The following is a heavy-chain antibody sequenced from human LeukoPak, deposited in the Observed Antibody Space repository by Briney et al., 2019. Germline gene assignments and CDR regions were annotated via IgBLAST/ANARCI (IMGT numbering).Heavy chain of an antibody. CDR2: IYYSGSA. Sequence: MTSETLSLTCTVSGGSMNNYFWTWIRQSPGKGLEWIGYIYYSGSANYNPSLKSRVTMSVDTSKNQFSLNLNSVTAADTAVYYCAILIFAWHYFDYWGQGILVTVSS. V-gene: IGHV4-59*01. CDR1: GGSMNNYF. J-gene: IGHJ4*02. D-gene: IGHD3-9*01. CDR3: AILIFAWHYFDY.